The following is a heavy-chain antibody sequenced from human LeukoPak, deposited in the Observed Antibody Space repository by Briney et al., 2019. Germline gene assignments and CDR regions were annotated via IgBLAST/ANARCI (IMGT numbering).Heavy chain of an antibody. CDR1: GDSVSSNSAA. V-gene: IGHV6-1*01. CDR3: ARSTSGWYGRGPNNWFDP. D-gene: IGHD6-19*01. CDR2: TYYRSKWYN. J-gene: IGHJ5*02. Sequence: SQTLSLTCAISGDSVSSNSAAWNWIRQSPSRGLEWLGRTYYRSKWYNDYAVSVKSRITINPDTSKNQFSLQLNSVTPEDTAVYYCARSTSGWYGRGPNNWFDPWGQGTLVTVSS.